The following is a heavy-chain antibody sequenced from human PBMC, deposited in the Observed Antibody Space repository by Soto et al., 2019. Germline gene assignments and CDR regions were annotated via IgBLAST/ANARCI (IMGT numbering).Heavy chain of an antibody. D-gene: IGHD2-2*01. CDR3: ARHDCISSSCYYYYYYGMDV. V-gene: IGHV1-69*12. J-gene: IGHJ6*02. CDR1: GGTFSSYA. Sequence: QVQLVQSGAEVKKPGSSVKVSCKASGGTFSSYAISWVRQAPGQGLEWMGGIIPIFGTVNYAQKFQGRVTITADESTSTAYMELSSRRSEDTAVYYCARHDCISSSCYYYYYYGMDVWGQGTTVTVSS. CDR2: IIPIFGTV.